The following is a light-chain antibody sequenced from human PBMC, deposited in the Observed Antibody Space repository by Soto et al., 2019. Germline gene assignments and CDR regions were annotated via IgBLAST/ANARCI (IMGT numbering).Light chain of an antibody. Sequence: QMTQSPSSLSASVGDRVTITCRASQSISSYLNWYQQKPGKAPKLLIYAASSLQRGVPSRFSRRGSGTDCPLTVSSQQPEDFATYYCQRTYSTPYTFGQGTKLEIK. V-gene: IGKV1-39*01. J-gene: IGKJ2*01. CDR1: QSISSY. CDR3: QRTYSTPYT. CDR2: AAS.